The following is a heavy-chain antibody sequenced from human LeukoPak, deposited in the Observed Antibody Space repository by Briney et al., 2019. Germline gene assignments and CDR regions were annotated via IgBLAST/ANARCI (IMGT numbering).Heavy chain of an antibody. CDR3: ARPNGYSSGWYWFDP. Sequence: KAGGSLRLSCTAYGFTFGDYAMSWFRQAPGKGLEWVGFIRSKAYGGTTEYAASVKGRFTISRDDSKSIAYLQMNSLKTEDTAVYYCARPNGYSSGWYWFDPWGQGTLVTVSS. CDR2: IRSKAYGGTT. V-gene: IGHV3-49*05. CDR1: GFTFGDYA. D-gene: IGHD6-13*01. J-gene: IGHJ5*02.